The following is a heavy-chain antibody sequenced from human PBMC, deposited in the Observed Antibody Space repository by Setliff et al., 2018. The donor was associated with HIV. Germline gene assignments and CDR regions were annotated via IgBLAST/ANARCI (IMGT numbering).Heavy chain of an antibody. CDR1: GASISGSDYD. J-gene: IGHJ6*03. D-gene: IGHD3-9*01. CDR2: IYYSGGA. Sequence: SETLSLTCSVFGASISGSDYDWGWIRQLPEKGLEGIGIIYYSGGAYHNPSLKSRVAMYVDTAKKQFSLKLTPLTGADTAVYYCVRAGGGRWLGIAYYYYMDFWGKGITVTVSS. CDR3: VRAGGGRWLGIAYYYYMDF. V-gene: IGHV4-39*01.